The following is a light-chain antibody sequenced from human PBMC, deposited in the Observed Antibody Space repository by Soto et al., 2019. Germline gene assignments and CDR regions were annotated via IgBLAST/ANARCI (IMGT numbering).Light chain of an antibody. CDR3: SSYTSSSTTFV. J-gene: IGLJ1*01. CDR2: EVS. Sequence: QSALAQPASVSGSPGQSITISCTGTSSDVGGYNYVSWYQQHPGKAPKLMIYEVSNRPSGVSNRFSGSKSGNTASLTISGLQAEGEADYYCSSYTSSSTTFVIGTVHEVT. CDR1: SSDVGGYNY. V-gene: IGLV2-14*01.